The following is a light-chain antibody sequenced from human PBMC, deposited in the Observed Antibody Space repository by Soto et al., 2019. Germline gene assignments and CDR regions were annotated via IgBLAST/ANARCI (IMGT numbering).Light chain of an antibody. CDR3: QQYDNWPWT. Sequence: EIVMTQSPATLSVSPGGXATLSCRASQSISDTLAWYQQKPGQAPRLLIHGASTRAPGFPARFSGSGSGTDFTLTISSLQSEDFAVYYCQQYDNWPWTFGQGTKVDIK. J-gene: IGKJ1*01. V-gene: IGKV3-15*01. CDR1: QSISDT. CDR2: GAS.